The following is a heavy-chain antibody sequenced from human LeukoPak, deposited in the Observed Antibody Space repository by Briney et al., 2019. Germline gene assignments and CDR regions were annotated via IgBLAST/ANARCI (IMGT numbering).Heavy chain of an antibody. D-gene: IGHD3-9*01. CDR3: AREETDWSSFGYYYHYMDV. J-gene: IGHJ6*03. V-gene: IGHV4-61*02. CDR1: GGSINSGTYY. Sequence: PSETLSLTCTVSGGSINSGTYYWTWIRQPAGKGLEWIGRIYTSGSTNYKPSLKSRVTISIDASKNQFSLKLGSVTAADTAVYYCAREETDWSSFGYYYHYMDVWGKGTTVTISS. CDR2: IYTSGST.